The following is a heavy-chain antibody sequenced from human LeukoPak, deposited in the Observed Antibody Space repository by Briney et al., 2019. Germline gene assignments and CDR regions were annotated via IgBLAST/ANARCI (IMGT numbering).Heavy chain of an antibody. V-gene: IGHV1-2*02. J-gene: IGHJ5*02. D-gene: IGHD3-9*01. CDR3: ARSLRYYNWFDP. Sequence: ASVKVSCKASGYTSTSYYMHWVRQAPGQGLEWMGWINPNSGGTNYAQKFQGRVTMTRDTSISTAYMELSRLRSDDTAVYYCARSLRYYNWFDPWGQGTLVTVSS. CDR1: GYTSTSYY. CDR2: INPNSGGT.